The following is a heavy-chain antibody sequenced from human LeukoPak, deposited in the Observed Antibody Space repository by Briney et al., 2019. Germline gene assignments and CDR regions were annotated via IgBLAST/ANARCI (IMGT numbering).Heavy chain of an antibody. Sequence: PSETLSLTCAVYGGSFSGYYWSWIRQPPGKGLEWIGEINHSGSTNYNPSLKSRVTISVDTSKNQFSLKLSSVTAADTAVYYCARGGKKQWLVLDRNWFDPWGQGTLVTVSS. CDR3: ARGGKKQWLVLDRNWFDP. J-gene: IGHJ5*02. CDR1: GGSFSGYY. V-gene: IGHV4-34*01. CDR2: INHSGST. D-gene: IGHD6-19*01.